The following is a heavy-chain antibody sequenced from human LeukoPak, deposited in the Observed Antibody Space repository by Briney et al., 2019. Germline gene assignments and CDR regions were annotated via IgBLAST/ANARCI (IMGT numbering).Heavy chain of an antibody. Sequence: GGSLRLSCAASGFTFSSYSIHWVRQAPRKGGAWVSYISSSSSTIFYAHSLKGRFTIYRDNANNSLYLQMNSVRAEDTAVYYCARAGSYGALNQGYWGQGTLVTVSS. CDR3: ARAGSYGALNQGY. CDR1: GFTFSSYS. J-gene: IGHJ4*02. V-gene: IGHV3-48*01. D-gene: IGHD3-10*01. CDR2: ISSSSSTI.